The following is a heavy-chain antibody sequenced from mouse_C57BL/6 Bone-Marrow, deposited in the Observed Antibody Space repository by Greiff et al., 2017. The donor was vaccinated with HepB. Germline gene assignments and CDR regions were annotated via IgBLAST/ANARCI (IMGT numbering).Heavy chain of an antibody. CDR2: IFPGSGST. CDR3: ARNWVTTDGGAMDY. Sequence: VQGVESGPELVKPGASVKISCKASGYTFTDYYINWVKQRPGQGLEWIGWIFPGSGSTYYNEKFKGKATLTVDKSSSTAYMLLSSLTSEDSAVYFCARNWVTTDGGAMDYWGQGTSVTVSS. D-gene: IGHD2-2*01. CDR1: GYTFTDYY. J-gene: IGHJ4*01. V-gene: IGHV1-75*01.